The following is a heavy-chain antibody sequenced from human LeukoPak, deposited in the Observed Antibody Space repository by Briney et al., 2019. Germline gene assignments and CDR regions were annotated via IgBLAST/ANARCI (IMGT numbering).Heavy chain of an antibody. CDR2: IYHSGRT. Sequence: PSETLSLTCAVSGGSISSSNWWSWVRQPPGKGLEWIGEIYHSGRTNYNPSLKSRVTISVDTSKNQFSLKLSSVTAADTAVYYCARRKIRRGYSYGYSGGHFDYWGQGTLVTVSS. CDR1: GGSISSSNW. V-gene: IGHV4-4*02. J-gene: IGHJ4*02. D-gene: IGHD5-18*01. CDR3: ARRKIRRGYSYGYSGGHFDY.